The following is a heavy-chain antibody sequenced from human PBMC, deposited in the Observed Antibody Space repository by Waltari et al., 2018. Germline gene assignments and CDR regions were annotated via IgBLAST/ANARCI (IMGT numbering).Heavy chain of an antibody. D-gene: IGHD4-17*01. CDR1: GGSITSGDYY. V-gene: IGHV4-39*01. CDR3: VRHEGTRTTARAHFDS. CDR2: IFFSVRT. Sequence: QLQLQESGPGLVKPSETLSLSCTVSGGSITSGDYYWGWIRQSPGKGLEWIGGIFFSVRTSYNPSLKSRLAISVDTSKNQFSLKLSSVTAADTAVYYCVRHEGTRTTARAHFDSWGQGTLVAVSS. J-gene: IGHJ4*02.